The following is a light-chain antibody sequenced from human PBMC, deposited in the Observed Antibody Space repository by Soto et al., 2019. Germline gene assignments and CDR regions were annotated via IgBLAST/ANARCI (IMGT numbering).Light chain of an antibody. CDR2: DVT. V-gene: IGLV2-14*03. Sequence: QSALTQPASLSGSPGQSITISCTGTSSDIGAYDYVSWFQQHPGKAPKLMIYDVTNRPSGVSNRFSGSKSGNTASLTISGLQAEDEADYFRSSYTSTSTLFGTGTKLTVL. J-gene: IGLJ1*01. CDR1: SSDIGAYDY. CDR3: SSYTSTSTL.